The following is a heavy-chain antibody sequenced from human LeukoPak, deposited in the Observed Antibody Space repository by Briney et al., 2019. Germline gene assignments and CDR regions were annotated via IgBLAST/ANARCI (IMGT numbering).Heavy chain of an antibody. D-gene: IGHD3-22*01. CDR1: GFTFSSYS. Sequence: GGSLRLSCAASGFTFSSYSMNWVRQAPGKGLEWVSSISSSSSYIYYADSVKGRFTISRDNAKNSLYLQMNSLRAEDTAVYYCARDLGYYDSSGYQAWGQGTLVTVSS. V-gene: IGHV3-21*01. CDR2: ISSSSSYI. CDR3: ARDLGYYDSSGYQA. J-gene: IGHJ5*02.